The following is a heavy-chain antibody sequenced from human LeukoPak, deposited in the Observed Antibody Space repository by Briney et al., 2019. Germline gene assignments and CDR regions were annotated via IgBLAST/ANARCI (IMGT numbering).Heavy chain of an antibody. CDR2: ISGSGGST. J-gene: IGHJ4*02. V-gene: IGHV3-23*01. D-gene: IGHD3-22*01. CDR1: GFTFSSYA. CDR3: AKGRYYDSGGVHDY. Sequence: GGSLRLSCAASGFTFSSYAMSWVRQAPGKGLEWVSGISGSGGSTYYADSVKGRFTISRDNSKNTLYLQMNSLRAEDTAVYYCAKGRYYDSGGVHDYWGQGTLVTVSS.